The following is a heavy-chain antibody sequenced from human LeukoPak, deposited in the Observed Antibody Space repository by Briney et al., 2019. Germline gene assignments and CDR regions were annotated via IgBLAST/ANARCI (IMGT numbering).Heavy chain of an antibody. J-gene: IGHJ6*02. Sequence: ASVKVSCKTPGYTFTGYYLHWVRQAPGQGLEWMGWIRPNSGGTENAQKFQGRVTMTRDTSISTAYMELNRLTSDDTAVYYCATYSNSTLQYYYGLDVWGQGTTVTVSS. CDR1: GYTFTGYY. D-gene: IGHD6-6*01. CDR2: IRPNSGGT. V-gene: IGHV1-2*02. CDR3: ATYSNSTLQYYYGLDV.